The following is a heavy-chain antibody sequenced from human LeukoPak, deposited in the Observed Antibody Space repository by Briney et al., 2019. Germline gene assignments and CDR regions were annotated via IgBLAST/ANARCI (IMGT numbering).Heavy chain of an antibody. CDR1: GFTFSSAW. Sequence: GGALRLSCVASGFTFSSAWMYLVRQAPGAGLVWVSRITDDATTTYADSVRGRFTISRDNAKNILYLQMNSLRAEDSAVYYCVRDRVGPDYWGEGTLVTDCS. D-gene: IGHD1-26*01. V-gene: IGHV3-74*03. CDR2: ITDDATT. J-gene: IGHJ4*02. CDR3: VRDRVGPDY.